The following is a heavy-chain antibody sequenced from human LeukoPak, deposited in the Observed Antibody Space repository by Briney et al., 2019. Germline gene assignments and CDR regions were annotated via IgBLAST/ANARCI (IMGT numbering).Heavy chain of an antibody. CDR3: ARDRSGKVTTLEPYYYYYMDV. J-gene: IGHJ6*03. CDR1: GGSISSSSYY. D-gene: IGHD4-17*01. CDR2: IYYSGTT. V-gene: IGHV4-39*07. Sequence: SETLSLTCTVSGGSISSSSYYWGWIRQPPGKGLEWIGSIYYSGTTYYNPSLKSRVTISVDTSKNQFSLKLSSVTAADTAVYYCARDRSGKVTTLEPYYYYYMDVWGKGTTVTVSS.